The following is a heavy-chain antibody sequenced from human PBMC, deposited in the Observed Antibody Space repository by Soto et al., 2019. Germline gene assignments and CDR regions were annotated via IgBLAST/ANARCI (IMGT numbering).Heavy chain of an antibody. J-gene: IGHJ1*01. CDR1: GGSIGSTDSY. V-gene: IGHV4-30-4*08. CDR3: ARGGSGWAEYFQH. Sequence: QVQLQESGPGLVEPSQTLSLTCTVSGGSIGSTDSYWSWIRRPPGKGLEWIGYIYYTGGTFYNPSLTSRLTISLATSSHHFSLTLTSVTATDTGIYYCARGGSGWAEYFQHWGQGTLVAVSS. D-gene: IGHD6-25*01. CDR2: IYYTGGT.